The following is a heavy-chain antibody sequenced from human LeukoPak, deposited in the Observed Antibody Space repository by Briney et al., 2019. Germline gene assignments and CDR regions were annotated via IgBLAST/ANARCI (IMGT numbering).Heavy chain of an antibody. J-gene: IGHJ5*02. Sequence: SETLSLTCAVYGGSFSGYYWSWIRQPPGKGLEWIGEINHSGSTNYNPSLKSRVTISVDTSKNQFSLKLSSVTAADTAVYYCARRGVPHWMRGYCSSTSCLNWFDPWGQGTLVTVSS. CDR2: INHSGST. CDR1: GGSFSGYY. CDR3: ARRGVPHWMRGYCSSTSCLNWFDP. V-gene: IGHV4-34*01. D-gene: IGHD2-2*01.